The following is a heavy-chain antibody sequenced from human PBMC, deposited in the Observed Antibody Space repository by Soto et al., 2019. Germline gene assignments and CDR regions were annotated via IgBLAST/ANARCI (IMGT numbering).Heavy chain of an antibody. D-gene: IGHD3-3*01. CDR1: GGSFSGYY. CDR2: INHSGST. CDR3: ARGRGRITIFGVVTLGMEV. J-gene: IGHJ6*02. Sequence: ETLSLTCAVYGGSFSGYYWSWIRQPPGKGLEWIGEINHSGSTNYNPSLKSRVTISVDTSKXQFSLKMSSVTAADTAVYYCARGRGRITIFGVVTLGMEVWGQGTTV. V-gene: IGHV4-34*01.